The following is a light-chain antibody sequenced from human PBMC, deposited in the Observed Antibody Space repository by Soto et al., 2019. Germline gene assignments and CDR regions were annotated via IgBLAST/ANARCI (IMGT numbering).Light chain of an antibody. V-gene: IGKV1-39*01. CDR3: QQSYRTPPLP. J-gene: IGKJ4*01. Sequence: DIQMTQSPSSLSASVGDRVTITCRASQSISSYLNWYQQKPGKAPKLLIYAASSLQSGVPSRFSGSGSGTDLTLPTTSLQPEVFETYYGQQSYRTPPLPLAGGTKVEIK. CDR2: AAS. CDR1: QSISSY.